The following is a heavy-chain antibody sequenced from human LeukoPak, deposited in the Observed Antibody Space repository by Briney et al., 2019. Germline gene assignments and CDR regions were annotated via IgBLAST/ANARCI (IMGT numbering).Heavy chain of an antibody. CDR3: ARGAGYNYPYYFDY. CDR2: ISDSGGST. D-gene: IGHD5-24*01. J-gene: IGHJ4*02. CDR1: GFTFSTYA. Sequence: GGSLRLSCAASGFTFSTYAMSWVRQAPGKGLEWVSAISDSGGSTYYADSVKGRFTISRDNSKNTLYLQMNSLRAEDTAVYYCARGAGYNYPYYFDYWGQGTLVTVSS. V-gene: IGHV3-23*01.